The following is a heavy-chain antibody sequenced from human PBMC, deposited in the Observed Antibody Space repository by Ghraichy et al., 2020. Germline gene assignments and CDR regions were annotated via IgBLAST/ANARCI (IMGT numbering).Heavy chain of an antibody. D-gene: IGHD3-3*01. J-gene: IGHJ6*02. Sequence: SETLSLTCTVSGGSISSYYWSWIRQPPGKGLEWIGYIYYSGNTNYNPSLKSRVTISVDTSKNQFSLKLSSVTAADTAVYYCARDASGYYYYYGMDVWGQGTTVTVSS. CDR2: IYYSGNT. V-gene: IGHV4-59*01. CDR1: GGSISSYY. CDR3: ARDASGYYYYYGMDV.